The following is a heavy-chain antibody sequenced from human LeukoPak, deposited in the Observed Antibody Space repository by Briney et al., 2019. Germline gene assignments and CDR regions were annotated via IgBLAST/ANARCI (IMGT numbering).Heavy chain of an antibody. CDR1: GLTLSDYY. V-gene: IGHV3-11*01. CDR3: ARASGYSYGCFDY. J-gene: IGHJ4*02. D-gene: IGHD5-18*01. CDR2: ISSSGSTI. Sequence: PGGPLRLSCAASGLTLSDYYMSWIRQAPGKGLEWVSYISSSGSTIYYADSVKGRFTISRDNAKNSLYLQMNSLRAEDTAVYYCARASGYSYGCFDYWGQGTLVTVSS.